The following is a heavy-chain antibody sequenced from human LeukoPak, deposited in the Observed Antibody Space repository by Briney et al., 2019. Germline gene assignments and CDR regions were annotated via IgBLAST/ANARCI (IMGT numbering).Heavy chain of an antibody. CDR1: GSSISSYY. D-gene: IGHD3-16*01. CDR3: ARNDGDI. J-gene: IGHJ3*02. CDR2: IYYSGST. Sequence: NPSETLSLTCTVSGSSISSYYWSWIRQPPGKGLEWIGYIYYSGSTNYNPSLKSRITIEVDRSKNQFSLKLSSVTAADTAVYYCARNDGDIWGQGTMGTVSS. V-gene: IGHV4-59*08.